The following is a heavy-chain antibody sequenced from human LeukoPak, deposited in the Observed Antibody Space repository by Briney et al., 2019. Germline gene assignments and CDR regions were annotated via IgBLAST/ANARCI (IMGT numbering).Heavy chain of an antibody. D-gene: IGHD6-6*01. CDR2: INPNSGGT. J-gene: IGHJ6*03. V-gene: IGHV1-2*02. CDR3: ATGRIAAHYYYYYMDV. CDR1: GYTFTSYG. Sequence: GASVKVSCKASGYTFTSYGISWVRQAPGQGLEWMGWINPNSGGTNYAQKFQGRVTMTRDTSISTAYMELSRLRSDDTAVYYCATGRIAAHYYYYYMDVWGKGTTVTVSS.